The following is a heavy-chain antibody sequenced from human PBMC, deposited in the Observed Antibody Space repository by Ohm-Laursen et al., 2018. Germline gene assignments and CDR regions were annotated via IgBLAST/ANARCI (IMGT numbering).Heavy chain of an antibody. CDR3: ARCKQPRDYYGMDV. CDR2: IRWNSGSI. J-gene: IGHJ6*02. Sequence: LSLTCAVSGFSFDHYAMHWVRQAPGKGLEWVSGIRWNSGSIGCADSVKGRFTISRDNAKNSLYLQMNSLRAEDTAVYYCARCKQPRDYYGMDVWGQGTTVTVSS. V-gene: IGHV3-9*01. D-gene: IGHD5-24*01. CDR1: GFSFDHYA.